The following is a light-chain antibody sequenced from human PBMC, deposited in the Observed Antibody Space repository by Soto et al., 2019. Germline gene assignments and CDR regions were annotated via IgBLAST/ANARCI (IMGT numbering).Light chain of an antibody. CDR2: GNS. J-gene: IGLJ3*02. Sequence: QLVLTQPPSVSGAPGQRVTISCTGSSSNLGADYDVHWYQQLPGTAPKVLIYGNSNRPSGVPDRFSGSKSGTSASLAITGLQAEDEADYYCQSYDISLSGSWVFGGGTKLTVL. CDR1: SSNLGADYD. CDR3: QSYDISLSGSWV. V-gene: IGLV1-40*01.